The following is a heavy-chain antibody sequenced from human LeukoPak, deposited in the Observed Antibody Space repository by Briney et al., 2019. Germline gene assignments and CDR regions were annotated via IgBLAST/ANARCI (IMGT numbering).Heavy chain of an antibody. CDR3: ARDGSRGYDMDY. CDR2: ISSRSDVI. CDR1: GFTFNTYN. V-gene: IGHV3-48*01. J-gene: IGHJ4*02. Sequence: GGSLRLSCAASGFTFNTYNMDWVSQAPGKGLEWVSYISSRSDVIYYADPAKGRFTISRDNVKNSLYLQMNSLRAEDTAVYYCARDGSRGYDMDYWGQGTLVTVSS. D-gene: IGHD3-10*01.